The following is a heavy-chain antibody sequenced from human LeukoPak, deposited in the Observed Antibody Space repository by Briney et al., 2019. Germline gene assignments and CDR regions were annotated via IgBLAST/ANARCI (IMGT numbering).Heavy chain of an antibody. V-gene: IGHV1-69*06. J-gene: IGHJ4*02. CDR1: GGTSSNYP. D-gene: IGHD3-10*01. CDR3: ARGSKYYYASGSYSADY. CDR2: IIPSFGAP. Sequence: ASVKVSCKASGGTSSNYPFNWVRQAPGQGFEWTGSIIPSFGAPAYAQKFEDRITLTADKSTGTVYMELSSLRSDDTAFYYCARGSKYYYASGSYSADYWGQGSLVSVSS.